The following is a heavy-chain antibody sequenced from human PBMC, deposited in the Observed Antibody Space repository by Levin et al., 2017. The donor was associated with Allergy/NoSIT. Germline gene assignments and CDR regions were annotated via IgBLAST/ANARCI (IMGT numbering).Heavy chain of an antibody. Sequence: GESLKISCAASGFSVSSNYMSWVRQAPGKGLEWVSVIYGGATTYYADSVKGRFTISRDNSKNTLYLQMNSLRAEDTAVYYCARDFDYWGQGTLVTVSS. CDR3: ARDFDY. CDR1: GFSVSSNY. CDR2: IYGGATT. J-gene: IGHJ4*02. V-gene: IGHV3-53*01.